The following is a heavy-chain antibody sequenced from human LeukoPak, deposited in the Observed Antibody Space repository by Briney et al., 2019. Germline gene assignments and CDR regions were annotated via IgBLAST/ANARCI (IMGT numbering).Heavy chain of an antibody. CDR3: AKRGPIYSSSPGNYFDY. D-gene: IGHD6-6*01. CDR2: ISGSDDGT. V-gene: IGHV3-23*01. J-gene: IGHJ4*02. Sequence: PGGSLRLSCAASGFTFDDYAMHWVRQAPGKGLEWVSSISGSDDGTYYADSVKGRFTISRDNSKNTLYLQMNSLRAEDTAVYYCAKRGPIYSSSPGNYFDYWGQGTLVTVSS. CDR1: GFTFDDYA.